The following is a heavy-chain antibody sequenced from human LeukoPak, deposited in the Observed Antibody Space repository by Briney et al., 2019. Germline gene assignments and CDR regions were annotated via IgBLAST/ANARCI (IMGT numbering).Heavy chain of an antibody. CDR1: GFTFSSYD. Sequence: GGSLRLSCAASGFTFSSYDMHWVRQPTGEGLEWVSGIGTVGDTHYPGSVKGRFTISRENARNYLYLQMNGLTAGDTAVYYCARAARYYGSSGAHAFDIWGQGTMVTVFS. V-gene: IGHV3-13*01. CDR3: ARAARYYGSSGAHAFDI. CDR2: IGTVGDT. J-gene: IGHJ3*02. D-gene: IGHD3-22*01.